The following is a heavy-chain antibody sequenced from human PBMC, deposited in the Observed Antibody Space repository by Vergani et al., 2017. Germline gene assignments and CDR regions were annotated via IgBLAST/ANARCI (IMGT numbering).Heavy chain of an antibody. CDR1: GFTFSTYA. Sequence: QVQLVESGGGVVQSGRSLRLSCAASGFTFSTYAMHWVRQAPGKGLEWVAIIYYDGSKKYYADSVKGRFTISRDNSRNTLDLLMSSLRAEDTAIYYCVREGSYCGSTTCRNPSYVYYYHMDVWGEGTTVTVSS. V-gene: IGHV3-33*01. D-gene: IGHD2-21*01. CDR2: IYYDGSKK. J-gene: IGHJ6*03. CDR3: VREGSYCGSTTCRNPSYVYYYHMDV.